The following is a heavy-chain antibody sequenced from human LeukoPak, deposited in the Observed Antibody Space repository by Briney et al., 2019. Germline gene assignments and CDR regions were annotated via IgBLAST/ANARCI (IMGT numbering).Heavy chain of an antibody. V-gene: IGHV3-23*01. CDR1: GFTFSSFA. J-gene: IGHJ4*01. CDR2: VGAGGST. Sequence: SGGSLRLSCGASGFTFSSFAMSWVRQAPGKGLEWVSGVGAGGSTYYADSVKGRLTISRDNSKNTLYLQMNSLRAEDTAIYYCAKKCSNTWSSFDYWGQGTLVTVCS. D-gene: IGHD6-13*01. CDR3: AKKCSNTWSSFDY.